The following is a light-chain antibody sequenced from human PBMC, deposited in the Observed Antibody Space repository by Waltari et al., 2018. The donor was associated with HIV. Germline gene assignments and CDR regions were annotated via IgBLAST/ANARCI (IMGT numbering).Light chain of an antibody. V-gene: IGKV1-5*03. CDR1: QSIGTW. J-gene: IGKJ1*01. CDR2: KAS. Sequence: DIQMTQSPSTLSASVGDRGTITCRASQSIGTWLAWYQQKPGKAPKLLIYKASTLESGVPSRFSGSGSGTEFTLTISSLQPDDFATYYCQQYNSFTWTFGQGTKVEIE. CDR3: QQYNSFTWT.